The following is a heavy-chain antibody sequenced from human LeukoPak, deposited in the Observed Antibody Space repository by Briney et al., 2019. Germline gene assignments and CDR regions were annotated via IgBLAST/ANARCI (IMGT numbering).Heavy chain of an antibody. CDR1: GGTFSSYA. J-gene: IGHJ4*02. CDR3: ARKELGRWYFDY. Sequence: ASVKVSCKASGGTFSSYAISWVRQAPGQGLEWMGGIIPILGTANYAQKFQGRVTITADKSTSTAYMELSSLRSEDTAVYYCARKELGRWYFDYWGQGTLVTVSS. V-gene: IGHV1-69*10. D-gene: IGHD7-27*01. CDR2: IIPILGTA.